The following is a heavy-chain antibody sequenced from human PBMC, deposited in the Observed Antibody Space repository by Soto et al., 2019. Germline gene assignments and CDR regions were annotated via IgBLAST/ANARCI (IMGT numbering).Heavy chain of an antibody. V-gene: IGHV3-23*01. J-gene: IGHJ4*02. D-gene: IGHD3-9*01. Sequence: GGSLRLSCVASGFTFSSYAMSWVRQAPGKGLEWVSAISGSGGSTYYADSVKGRFTISRDNSKNTLYLQMNSLRAEDTAVYYCAILNYDILTGYWEKDFDYWGQGTLVTVSS. CDR3: AILNYDILTGYWEKDFDY. CDR2: ISGSGGST. CDR1: GFTFSSYA.